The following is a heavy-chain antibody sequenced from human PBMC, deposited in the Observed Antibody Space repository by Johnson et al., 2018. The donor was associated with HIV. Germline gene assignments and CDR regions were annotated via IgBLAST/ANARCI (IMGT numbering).Heavy chain of an antibody. CDR2: IHWNGGST. CDR3: ARGGLGYQNIHDPFDI. J-gene: IGHJ3*02. CDR1: GFTFDDYG. D-gene: IGHD3-16*02. Sequence: VQLVESGGGVVQPGRSLRLSCAASGFTFDDYGMSWVSQAPGTGLEWVSGIHWNGGSTGYADSMKGRLTISRDNAKNSRYLQMNSLRDEDTALYYCARGGLGYQNIHDPFDIWGQGTMVIVSS. V-gene: IGHV3-20*04.